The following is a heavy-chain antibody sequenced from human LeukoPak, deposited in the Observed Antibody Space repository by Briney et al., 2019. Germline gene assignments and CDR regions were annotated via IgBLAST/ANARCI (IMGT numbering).Heavy chain of an antibody. D-gene: IGHD4-23*01. CDR2: INPNSGGT. V-gene: IGHV1-2*02. J-gene: IGHJ4*02. CDR1: GYTFTGYY. Sequence: ASVKVSCKASGYTFTGYYIHWVRQAPGQGLEWMGWINPNSGGTNYAQKFQGRVTMTRDTSISTAYMELSRLRSDDTAVYYCAKDTYGGNTQFDYWGQGTLVTVSS. CDR3: AKDTYGGNTQFDY.